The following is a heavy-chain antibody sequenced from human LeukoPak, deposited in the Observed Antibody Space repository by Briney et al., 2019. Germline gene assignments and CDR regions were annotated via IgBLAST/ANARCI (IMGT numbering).Heavy chain of an antibody. Sequence: PSETPSLTPTVPDGSITNYYWSSIRHPPRKGLGRIGHIYYIGSTYYHPSLKSRVTISVDTSKNQCSLKLSSVTAADTAVYYCARGRIAAALYYYYYYYMDVWGKGTTVTVSS. CDR1: DGSITNYY. J-gene: IGHJ6*03. CDR3: ARGRIAAALYYYYYYYMDV. D-gene: IGHD6-13*01. CDR2: IYYIGST. V-gene: IGHV4-59*01.